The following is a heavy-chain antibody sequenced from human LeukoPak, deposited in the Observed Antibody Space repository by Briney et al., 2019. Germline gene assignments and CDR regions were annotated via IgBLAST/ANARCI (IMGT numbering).Heavy chain of an antibody. J-gene: IGHJ4*02. CDR3: ARGGGSGWPFDY. D-gene: IGHD6-19*01. CDR2: IKQDGSEK. Sequence: PGGSLRLSCAASGFTFSSYWMSWVCKAPGKGLEWVANIKQDGSEKYYVDSVKGRFTTSRDNAKNSLYLQMNSLRAEDTAVYYCARGGGSGWPFDYWGQGTLVTVSS. V-gene: IGHV3-7*01. CDR1: GFTFSSYW.